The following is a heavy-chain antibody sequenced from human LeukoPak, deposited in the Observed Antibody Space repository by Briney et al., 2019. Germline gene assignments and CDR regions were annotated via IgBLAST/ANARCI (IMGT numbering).Heavy chain of an antibody. D-gene: IGHD1-1*01. CDR1: GFTFSTYS. CDR2: ISSSSSSI. J-gene: IGHJ4*02. CDR3: AREDVQLERPPPFDY. Sequence: PGGSLRLSCAASGFTFSTYSMNWVRQAPGKGLEWVSYISSSSSSIYYADSVKGRFSISRDNAKNSLYLQMNSLRAEDTAVYYCAREDVQLERPPPFDYWGQGTLVTVSS. V-gene: IGHV3-48*01.